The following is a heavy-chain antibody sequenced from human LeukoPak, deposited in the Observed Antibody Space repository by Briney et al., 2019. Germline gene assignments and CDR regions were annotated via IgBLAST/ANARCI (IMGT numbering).Heavy chain of an antibody. CDR3: ARVDDWYGY. CDR1: GGTFSSYA. J-gene: IGHJ4*02. D-gene: IGHD2-21*01. V-gene: IGHV1-2*02. Sequence: ASVKVSCKASGGTFSSYAISWVRQAPGQGLEWMGWINPNSGGTNYAQKFQGRVTMTRDTSISTAYMELSRLRSDDTAVYYCARVDDWYGYWGQGTLVTVSS. CDR2: INPNSGGT.